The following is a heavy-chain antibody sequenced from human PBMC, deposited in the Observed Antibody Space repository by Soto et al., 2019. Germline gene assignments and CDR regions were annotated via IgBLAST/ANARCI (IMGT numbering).Heavy chain of an antibody. V-gene: IGHV3-21*01. CDR2: ISSGSDYI. J-gene: IGHJ3*01. Sequence: PGGSLRLSCAASGFIFSSDCMHWVRQAPGKGLEWVSSISSGSDYIFYADSVKGRFTISRDNAKNSLFLQMNSLTAEDTAVYYCARSPVGDAFNVWGQGTVVSVSS. CDR1: GFIFSSDC. CDR3: ARSPVGDAFNV.